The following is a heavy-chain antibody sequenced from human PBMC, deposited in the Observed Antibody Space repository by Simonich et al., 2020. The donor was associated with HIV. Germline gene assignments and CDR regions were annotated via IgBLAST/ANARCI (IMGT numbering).Heavy chain of an antibody. CDR1: AGSFSGFY. CDR2: INHSGIT. Sequence: QVQLQQWGAGLLKPSETLSLTCAVYAGSFSGFYWSWIRQPPGKGLKWIGEINHSGITNYKTSLNSRATISVDKSKNQFSLKLSSVTAADTAIYYCARRDRELILYFDYWGQGNLVTVSS. J-gene: IGHJ4*02. CDR3: ARRDRELILYFDY. D-gene: IGHD3-3*01. V-gene: IGHV4-34*01.